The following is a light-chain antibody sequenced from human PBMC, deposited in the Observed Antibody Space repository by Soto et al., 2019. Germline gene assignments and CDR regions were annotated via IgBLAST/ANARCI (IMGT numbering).Light chain of an antibody. CDR2: GAS. CDR3: QQYGRSPWT. CDR1: QSVSSSY. J-gene: IGKJ1*01. V-gene: IGKV3-20*01. Sequence: EIVLTQSPGTLSLSPGERATLSCRASQSVSSSYLAWYQQKPGQAPRPLIYGASSRAIGITDRFSGSGSGTDFTLTISRLEPEDFAVYYCQQYGRSPWTFGQGTKVDIK.